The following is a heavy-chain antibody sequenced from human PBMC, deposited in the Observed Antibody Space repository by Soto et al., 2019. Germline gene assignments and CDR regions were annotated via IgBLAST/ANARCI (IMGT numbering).Heavy chain of an antibody. Sequence: SQTLSLTCAISGDSVSSNSVAWNWIRQSPSRGLEWLGRTYYRSKWSNDYAVSVESRITINPDTSKNQFSLQLDPVTPEDTAVYYCARDSPGYGDYVLFDYWGQGTRVTVSS. CDR3: ARDSPGYGDYVLFDY. D-gene: IGHD4-17*01. CDR1: GDSVSSNSVA. J-gene: IGHJ4*02. CDR2: TYYRSKWSN. V-gene: IGHV6-1*01.